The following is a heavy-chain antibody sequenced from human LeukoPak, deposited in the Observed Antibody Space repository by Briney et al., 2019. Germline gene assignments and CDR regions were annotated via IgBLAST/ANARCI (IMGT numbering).Heavy chain of an antibody. Sequence: SETLSLTCTVSGGSISSSSYYWGWIRQPPGKGLEWIGSIYYSGSTYYNPSPKSRVTISVDTSKNQFSLKLSSVTAADTAVYYCARQRLWFGELSQVGYFDLWGRGTLVTVSS. CDR3: ARQRLWFGELSQVGYFDL. D-gene: IGHD3-10*01. CDR1: GGSISSSSYY. J-gene: IGHJ2*01. CDR2: IYYSGST. V-gene: IGHV4-39*01.